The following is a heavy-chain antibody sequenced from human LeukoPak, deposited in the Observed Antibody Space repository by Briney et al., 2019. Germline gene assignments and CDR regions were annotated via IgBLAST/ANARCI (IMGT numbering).Heavy chain of an antibody. CDR1: GFTFSSYA. Sequence: GGSLRLSCAASGFTFSSYAMSWVRQAPGKGLEWVSAISGSGGSTYYADSVKGRFTISRDNSKNTLYLQMNSLRAEDTAVYYCASGGKIVGALGGYWGQGTLVTVSS. CDR3: ASGGKIVGALGGY. CDR2: ISGSGGST. D-gene: IGHD1-26*01. V-gene: IGHV3-23*01. J-gene: IGHJ4*02.